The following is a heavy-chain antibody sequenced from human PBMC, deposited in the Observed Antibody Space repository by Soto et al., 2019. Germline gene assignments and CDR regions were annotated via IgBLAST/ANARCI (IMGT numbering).Heavy chain of an antibody. CDR2: INHSGST. Sequence: SGTLSLTCAVYGGSFSGYYWSWIRQPPGKGLEWIGEINHSGSTNYNPSLKSRVTISVDTSKNQFSLKLSSVTAADTAVYYCARGVETRSRGSDYFDYWGQGTLVTVSS. CDR1: GGSFSGYY. CDR3: ARGVETRSRGSDYFDY. J-gene: IGHJ4*02. V-gene: IGHV4-34*01. D-gene: IGHD2-2*01.